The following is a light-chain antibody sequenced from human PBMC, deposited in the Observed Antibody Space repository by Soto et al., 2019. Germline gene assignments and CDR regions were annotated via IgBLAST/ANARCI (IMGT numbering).Light chain of an antibody. CDR3: QQYGNSPQT. CDR1: KTVSSRS. CDR2: AAS. Sequence: EILLTQSPCTLSLSPGERATLSCGASKTVSSRSLAWYQQTPGQAPRLLIYAASSRATGIPERFSGSGSGTDFTLTISRLEPEDFAVYYCQQYGNSPQTFGQGTKVDIK. J-gene: IGKJ1*01. V-gene: IGKV3-20*01.